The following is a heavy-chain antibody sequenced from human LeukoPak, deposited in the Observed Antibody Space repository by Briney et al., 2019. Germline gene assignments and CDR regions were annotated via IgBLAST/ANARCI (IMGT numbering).Heavy chain of an antibody. J-gene: IGHJ4*02. CDR2: INPNSGST. CDR3: ARGLRALYDGVGLLDFDY. CDR1: GYTFTGYY. D-gene: IGHD2-8*01. Sequence: ASVKVSCKASGYTFTGYYMHWVRQAPGQGLEWMGWINPNSGSTNYAQKFQGRVTITRNTSISTAYMELSSLRSEDTAVYYCARGLRALYDGVGLLDFDYWGQGTLVTVSS. V-gene: IGHV1-2*02.